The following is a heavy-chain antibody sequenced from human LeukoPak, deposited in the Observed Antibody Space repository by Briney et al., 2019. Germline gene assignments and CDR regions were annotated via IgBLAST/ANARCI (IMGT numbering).Heavy chain of an antibody. J-gene: IGHJ5*02. V-gene: IGHV4-39*07. CDR3: ARDHYYDGRGRFDP. CDR2: VYFDGGT. D-gene: IGHD3-16*01. Sequence: SETLSLTCSVSGGSVTSGTYHWGWIRQPPGKGLEWIGSVYFDGGTHYNPSLQSRVTISVDASKNQFSLRLSSVTSADTALYYCARDHYYDGRGRFDPWGQGTLVTVSS. CDR1: GGSVTSGTYH.